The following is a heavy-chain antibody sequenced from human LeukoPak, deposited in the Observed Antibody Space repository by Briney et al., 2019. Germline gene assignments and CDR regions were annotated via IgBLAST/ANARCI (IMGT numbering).Heavy chain of an antibody. J-gene: IGHJ4*02. CDR3: AKDPIFSGSYGVFDY. CDR1: GYTFTSYG. V-gene: IGHV1-69*13. D-gene: IGHD1-26*01. CDR2: IISIFGTA. Sequence: ASVKVSCKASGYTFTSYGISWVRQAPGQGLEWMGGIISIFGTANYAQKFQGRVTITADESTSTAYMELSSLRSEDTAVYYCAKDPIFSGSYGVFDYWGLGTLVTVSS.